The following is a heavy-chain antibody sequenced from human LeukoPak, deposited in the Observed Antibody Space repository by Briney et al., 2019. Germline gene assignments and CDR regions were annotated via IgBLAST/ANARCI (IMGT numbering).Heavy chain of an antibody. CDR3: ARVSSSDRSGLRLGYFQH. D-gene: IGHD5-12*01. J-gene: IGHJ1*01. CDR1: GYTFTSYY. V-gene: IGHV1-46*01. Sequence: ASVKVSCKASGYTFTSYYMHWVRQAPGQGLEWMGIINPSGGSTSYAQKFQGRVTMTRDTSTSTVYMKLSSLRSEDTAVYYCARVSSSDRSGLRLGYFQHWGQGTLVTVSS. CDR2: INPSGGST.